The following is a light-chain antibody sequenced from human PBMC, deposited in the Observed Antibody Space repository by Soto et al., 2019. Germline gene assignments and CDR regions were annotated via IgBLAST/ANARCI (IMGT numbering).Light chain of an antibody. J-gene: IGLJ1*01. CDR1: SSNGGGYNY. V-gene: IGLV2-11*01. Sequence: QSALTQPRSVSGSPGQSVTISCTGTSSNGGGYNYVSWYQQHPGKAPKLIISDVANRPSGVPDRFSGSKSGNTASLTISGLQPEDEADYYCCSYTGTDIHYVFGSGTKLTVL. CDR2: DVA. CDR3: CSYTGTDIHYV.